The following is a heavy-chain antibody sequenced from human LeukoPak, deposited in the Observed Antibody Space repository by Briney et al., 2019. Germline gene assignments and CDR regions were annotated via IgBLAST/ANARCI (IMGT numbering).Heavy chain of an antibody. D-gene: IGHD2-2*01. CDR1: GGSVSSSNYY. Sequence: PSETLSLTCIVSGGSVSSSNYYWGWLRQPPGKGLEWIGGVYYSGSTYCNPSLKSRVTISVDTSKNQFSLKLSSATAADTAVYYCARHKGQHTVDYWGQGTLVTVSS. CDR2: VYYSGST. V-gene: IGHV4-39*01. CDR3: ARHKGQHTVDY. J-gene: IGHJ4*02.